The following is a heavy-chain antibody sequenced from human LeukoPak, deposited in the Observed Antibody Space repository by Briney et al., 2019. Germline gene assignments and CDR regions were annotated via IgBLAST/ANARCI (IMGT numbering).Heavy chain of an antibody. CDR2: ISSSSSYI. D-gene: IGHD3-3*01. V-gene: IGHV3-21*01. J-gene: IGHJ4*02. CDR3: AAYYDFWSGYSLSDY. CDR1: GFTFSSYS. Sequence: GGSLRLSCAASGFTFSSYSMNWVRQAPGKGLEWVSSISSSSSYIYYADSVKGRFTISRDNAKNSLYLQMNSLRAEDTAVYYCAAYYDFWSGYSLSDYWGQGTLVTVSS.